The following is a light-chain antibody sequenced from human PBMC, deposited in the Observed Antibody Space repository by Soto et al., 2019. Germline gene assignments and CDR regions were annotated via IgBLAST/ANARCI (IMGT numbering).Light chain of an antibody. CDR3: SSYTTSSNYV. CDR1: SSNIGSNT. CDR2: SSN. V-gene: IGLV1-44*01. Sequence: QSVLTQTPSASGTPGQRVTVSCSGSSSNIGSNTVNWYQQLPGTAPKLLIYSSNQRPSGVPDRFSGSKSGTSASLAISGLQAEDEADYYCSSYTTSSNYVFGSGTKVTVL. J-gene: IGLJ1*01.